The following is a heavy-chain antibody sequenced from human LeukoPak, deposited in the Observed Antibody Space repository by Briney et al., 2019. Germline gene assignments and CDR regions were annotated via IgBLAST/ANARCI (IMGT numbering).Heavy chain of an antibody. D-gene: IGHD6-6*01. V-gene: IGHV1-69*05. J-gene: IGHJ6*03. CDR2: IIPIFGTA. CDR1: GGTFSSYA. CDR3: SRGVAARPWYYYYYMDV. Sequence: SVKVSCKASGGTFSSYAISWVRQAPGQGLDWMGGIIPIFGTANYAQKFQGRVTITTDESTSTAYMELSSLRSEDTAVYYCSRGVAARPWYYYYYMDVWGKGTTVTVSS.